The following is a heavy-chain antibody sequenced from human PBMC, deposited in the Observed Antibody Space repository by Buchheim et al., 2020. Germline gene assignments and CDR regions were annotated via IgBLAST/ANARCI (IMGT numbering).Heavy chain of an antibody. V-gene: IGHV3-30*03. CDR2: ISYDGSNK. Sequence: QVQLVESGGGVVQPGRSLRLSCAASGFTFSSYGMHWVRQAPGKGLEWVAVISYDGSNKYYADSVKGRFTISRDNSKNTLYLQMNSLRAEDTAVYYCAGITGTPRIFDYWGQGTL. CDR1: GFTFSSYG. CDR3: AGITGTPRIFDY. J-gene: IGHJ4*02. D-gene: IGHD1-20*01.